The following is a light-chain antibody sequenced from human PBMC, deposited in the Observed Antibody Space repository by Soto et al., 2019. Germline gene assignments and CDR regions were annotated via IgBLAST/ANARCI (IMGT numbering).Light chain of an antibody. V-gene: IGLV2-23*01. CDR1: SGDVGSYSL. CDR3: CSYAGSSSLV. J-gene: IGLJ1*01. CDR2: GAS. Sequence: QSALTQPASVSGSPGQSITISCTGTSGDVGSYSLISWYQQQPGKAPKLVIYGASERPSGVSDRFSGSKSGNTASLTISGLQPEDEADYYCCSYAGSSSLVXGTGTKSPS.